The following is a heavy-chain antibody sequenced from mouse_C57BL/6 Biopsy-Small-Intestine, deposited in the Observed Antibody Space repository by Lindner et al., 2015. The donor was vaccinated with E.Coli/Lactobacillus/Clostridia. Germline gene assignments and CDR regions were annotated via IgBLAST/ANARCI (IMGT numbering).Heavy chain of an antibody. V-gene: IGHV1S18*01. Sequence: SVKVSCKASGFSFSGSAVQWVRQARGQRFEWIGWIVADSGNTNYAQKFQERVTFTRDMSRGTAYMELGSLTSEDTAVYYCASAEETRWLQLDYWGQGSLVSVSS. D-gene: IGHD1-1*02. J-gene: IGHJ4*01. CDR2: IVADSGNT. CDR1: GFSFSGSA. CDR3: ASAEETRWLQLDY.